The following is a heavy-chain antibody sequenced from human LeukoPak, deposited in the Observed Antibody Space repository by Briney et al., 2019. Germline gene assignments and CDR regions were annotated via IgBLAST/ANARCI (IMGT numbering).Heavy chain of an antibody. J-gene: IGHJ3*02. CDR2: FDPEDGET. Sequence: ASVKVSCKVSGYTLTELSMHWVRQAPGKGLEWMGGFDPEDGETIYAQKFQGRVTMTEDTSTGTAYMELSSLRSEDTAVYYCATEYSSGWWGAFDIWGQGTMVTVSS. CDR3: ATEYSSGWWGAFDI. D-gene: IGHD6-19*01. CDR1: GYTLTELS. V-gene: IGHV1-24*01.